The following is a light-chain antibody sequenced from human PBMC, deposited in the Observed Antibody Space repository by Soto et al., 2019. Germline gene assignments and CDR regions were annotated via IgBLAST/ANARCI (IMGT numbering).Light chain of an antibody. V-gene: IGLV2-14*01. J-gene: IGLJ1*01. CDR2: DVN. Sequence: QSVLTQPASVSGSPAQSITISCTGTSSDVGSYNYVSWYQQHPGKAPKLMIFDVNNRPSGVSNRFSGSKSGNTASLTISGLQAEDEADYYCSSYTSSSTLLVFGTGTKVTVL. CDR1: SSDVGSYNY. CDR3: SSYTSSSTLLV.